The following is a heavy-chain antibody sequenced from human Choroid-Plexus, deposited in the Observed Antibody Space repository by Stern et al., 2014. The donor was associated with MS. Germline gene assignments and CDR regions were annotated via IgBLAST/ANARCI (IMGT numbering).Heavy chain of an antibody. V-gene: IGHV3-30*18. J-gene: IGHJ5*02. CDR3: AKDRQYLTYFFDH. CDR1: GFTLGSWA. CDR2: VSYDGSNK. D-gene: IGHD2/OR15-2a*01. Sequence: VQLVESGGGVVQPGRPRRLSCVASGFTLGSWAMHWVHQAPGKGRVWGAGVSYDGSNKYYADSVKGRFTISRDNSQNTLYMQMSSLRPEDTAVYYCAKDRQYLTYFFDHWGQGSLVTVSS.